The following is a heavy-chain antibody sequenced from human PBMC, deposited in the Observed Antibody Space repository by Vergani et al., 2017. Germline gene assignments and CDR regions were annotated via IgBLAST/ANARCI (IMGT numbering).Heavy chain of an antibody. D-gene: IGHD6-13*01. CDR2: ISSSSSYI. V-gene: IGHV3-21*01. CDR1: GFTFSSYS. Sequence: EVQLVESGGGLVKPGGSLRLSCAASGFTFSSYSMNWVRQAPGQGLEWVSSISSSSSYIYYADSVKGRFTISRDNAKNSLYLQMNSLTAEDTAVYYCAGDDPVSSSWYRDAFDIWGQGTMVTVSS. J-gene: IGHJ3*02. CDR3: AGDDPVSSSWYRDAFDI.